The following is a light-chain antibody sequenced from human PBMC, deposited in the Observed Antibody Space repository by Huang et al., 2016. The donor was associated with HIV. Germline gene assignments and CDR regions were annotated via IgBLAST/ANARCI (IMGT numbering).Light chain of an antibody. CDR2: GGS. CDR3: QQYNNWPYT. Sequence: DTVMTQTPATLSVSPGARATLSCRASQSVGSKLAWFQQKPGQAPRLLIHGGSTRATVIPARFSGSGSGTEFTLTISSLQSEDFAVYYCQQYNNWPYTFGQGTKLEIK. CDR1: QSVGSK. J-gene: IGKJ2*01. V-gene: IGKV3-15*01.